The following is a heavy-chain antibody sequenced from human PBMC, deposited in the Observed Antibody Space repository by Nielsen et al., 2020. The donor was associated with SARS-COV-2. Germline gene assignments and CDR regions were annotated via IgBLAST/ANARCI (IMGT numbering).Heavy chain of an antibody. CDR1: GGSISSDDYY. D-gene: IGHD3-16*01. CDR3: ARQRGGKAPFDP. Sequence: SETLSLTCTVSGGSISSDDYYWSWIRQPPGKGLEWIGYIYYSGSTYYKPPLKSRVTISVDTSKNQFSLKLSSVTAADTAVYYCARQRGGKAPFDPWGQGTLVTVSS. V-gene: IGHV4-30-4*01. J-gene: IGHJ5*02. CDR2: IYYSGST.